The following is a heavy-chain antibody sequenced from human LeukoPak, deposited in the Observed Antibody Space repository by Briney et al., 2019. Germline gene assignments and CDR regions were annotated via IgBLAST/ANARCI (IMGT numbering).Heavy chain of an antibody. CDR2: IRYDGSNK. Sequence: GGSLRLSCAASGFTFSSYGMHWVRQAPGKGLEWVAFIRYDGSNKYYADSAKGRFTISRDNSKNTLYLQMNSLRAEDTAVYYCAKDQGSWARTTNYFDYWGQGTLVTVSS. D-gene: IGHD6-13*01. CDR1: GFTFSSYG. J-gene: IGHJ4*02. CDR3: AKDQGSWARTTNYFDY. V-gene: IGHV3-30*02.